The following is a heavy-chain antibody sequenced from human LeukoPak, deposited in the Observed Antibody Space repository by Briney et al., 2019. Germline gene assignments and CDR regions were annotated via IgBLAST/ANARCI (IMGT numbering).Heavy chain of an antibody. J-gene: IGHJ4*02. Sequence: PGGSLRLSCAASGFTFSSYGMSWARQAPGKGLEWVSAISGSGGSTYYADSVKGRFTISRDNSKNTLYLQMNSLRAEDTAVYYCAKDRKYSYGFEGYWGQGTLVTVSS. D-gene: IGHD5-18*01. CDR3: AKDRKYSYGFEGY. V-gene: IGHV3-23*01. CDR2: ISGSGGST. CDR1: GFTFSSYG.